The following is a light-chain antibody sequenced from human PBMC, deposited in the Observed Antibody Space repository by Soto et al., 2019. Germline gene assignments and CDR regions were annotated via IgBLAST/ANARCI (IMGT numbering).Light chain of an antibody. J-gene: IGKJ5*01. Sequence: ETALTQSPGTLSLSPGERATLSCKDSQSVSSSYLAWYQQKPGQAPSLLIFGASTRDAGIPDRFSGSGSGTDFTLTISRLEPEDSAVYFCQQYTGPPTTFGQGTRLEIK. CDR1: QSVSSSY. CDR3: QQYTGPPTT. V-gene: IGKV3-20*01. CDR2: GAS.